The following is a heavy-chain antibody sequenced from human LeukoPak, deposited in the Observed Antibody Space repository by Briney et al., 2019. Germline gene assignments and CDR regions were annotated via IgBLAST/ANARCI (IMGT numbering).Heavy chain of an antibody. Sequence: GGSLRLSCSASGFTFKNYWMHWVRQAPGEGLVWVARIKEDGTYTSYADSVKGRFTISRDNSKNTLYLQMNSLRAEDTAVYYCARDFGGSTSGYDWRQDGSLDYWGQGTLVTVSS. V-gene: IGHV3-74*01. D-gene: IGHD5-12*01. CDR2: IKEDGTYT. CDR1: GFTFKNYW. CDR3: ARDFGGSTSGYDWRQDGSLDY. J-gene: IGHJ4*02.